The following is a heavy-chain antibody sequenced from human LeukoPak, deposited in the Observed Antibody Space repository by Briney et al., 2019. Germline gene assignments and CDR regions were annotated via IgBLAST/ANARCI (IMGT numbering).Heavy chain of an antibody. Sequence: GGSLRLSCAASGFTFSSYSMNWVRQAPGKGLEWVSSISSSSSYIYYADSVKGRFTISRDNAKNSLYLQMNSLRAEDTAVYYCARDSDSSSWYPGYYYYGMDVWGQGTTVTVSS. J-gene: IGHJ6*02. CDR3: ARDSDSSSWYPGYYYYGMDV. CDR1: GFTFSSYS. CDR2: ISSSSSYI. V-gene: IGHV3-21*01. D-gene: IGHD6-13*01.